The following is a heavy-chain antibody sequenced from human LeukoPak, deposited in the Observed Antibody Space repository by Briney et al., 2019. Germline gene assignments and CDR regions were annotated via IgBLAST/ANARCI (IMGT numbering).Heavy chain of an antibody. CDR3: ATMPTGYSYGFGFDY. J-gene: IGHJ4*02. D-gene: IGHD5-18*01. CDR2: ISDSGGST. CDR1: GFTFSTYA. Sequence: GGSLRLSCAASGFTFSTYAMTWVRQAPGKGLEWVSLISDSGGSTYYANSVKGRFTLSRDNSKNTLYLQMNSLRADDTAVYYCATMPTGYSYGFGFDYWGQGTLVTVSS. V-gene: IGHV3-23*01.